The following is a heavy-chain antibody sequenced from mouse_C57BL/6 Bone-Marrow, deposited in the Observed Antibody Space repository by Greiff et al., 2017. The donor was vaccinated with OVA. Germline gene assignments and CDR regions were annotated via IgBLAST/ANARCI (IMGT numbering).Heavy chain of an antibody. CDR2: IDPENGDT. J-gene: IGHJ3*01. CDR1: GFNIKDDY. V-gene: IGHV14-4*01. CDR3: TDSSHYYGSSPWFAY. D-gene: IGHD1-1*01. Sequence: EVQLQQSGAELVRPGASVKLSCTASGFNIKDDYMHWVKQRPEQGLEWIGWIDPENGDTEYASKFQGKATITADTSSNTAYLQLRSLTSEDTAVYYCTDSSHYYGSSPWFAYWGQGTLVTVSA.